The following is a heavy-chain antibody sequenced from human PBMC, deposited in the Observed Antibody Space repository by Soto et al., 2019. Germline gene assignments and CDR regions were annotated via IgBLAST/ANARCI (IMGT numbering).Heavy chain of an antibody. J-gene: IGHJ6*02. Sequence: LRLSCAASGFTFSSYGMHCVRQAPGKGLEWVAVISYDGSNNYYEDSVKGRFTISRDNSKNTLYLQMNSLRAEDTAVYYCAKDRSITIFGVPHYYYGMDVWGQGTTVTVSS. CDR2: ISYDGSNN. CDR3: AKDRSITIFGVPHYYYGMDV. D-gene: IGHD3-3*01. V-gene: IGHV3-30*18. CDR1: GFTFSSYG.